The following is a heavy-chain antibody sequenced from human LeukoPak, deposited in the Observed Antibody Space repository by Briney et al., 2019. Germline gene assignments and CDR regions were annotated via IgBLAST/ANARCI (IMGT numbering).Heavy chain of an antibody. Sequence: VGSLRLSCAASGVTFSVDSMNWGRQAPGERLWWGSAISSSSGYIYYADSVKRRFTSSRDNAKHSLYLQMNRLRAEDTAVYYCAREERAGSPPSNWLDPWGQGPLVTVPS. CDR3: AREERAGSPPSNWLDP. D-gene: IGHD2-15*01. V-gene: IGHV3-21*01. CDR1: GVTFSVDS. J-gene: IGHJ5*02. CDR2: ISSSSGYI.